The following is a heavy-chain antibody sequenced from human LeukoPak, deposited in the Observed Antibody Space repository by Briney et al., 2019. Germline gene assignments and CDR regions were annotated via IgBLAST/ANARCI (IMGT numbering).Heavy chain of an antibody. CDR3: ARTANFAAGYYIDY. D-gene: IGHD6-13*01. J-gene: IGHJ4*02. V-gene: IGHV3-21*01. CDR1: GFTFSTFA. CDR2: ISGSSRHK. Sequence: PGGSLRLSCAASGFTFSTFAMSWVRQAPGKGREWVSSISGSSRHKYYADSVKGRFTISRDNAKNSLYLQMNSLRAEDTAVYYCARTANFAAGYYIDYWGQGTLVTVSS.